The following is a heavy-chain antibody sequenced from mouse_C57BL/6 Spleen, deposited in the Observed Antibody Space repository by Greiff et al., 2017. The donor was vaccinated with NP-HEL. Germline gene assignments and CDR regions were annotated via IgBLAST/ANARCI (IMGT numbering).Heavy chain of an antibody. V-gene: IGHV1-18*01. CDR2: INPNNGGT. Sequence: EVQLQQSGPELVKPGASVKIPCKASGYTFTDYNMDWVKQSHGKSLEWIGDINPNNGGTIYNQKFKGKATLTVDKSSSTAYMELRSLTSEDTAVYYCARIYYSNWYFDVWGTGTTVTVSS. CDR1: GYTFTDYN. J-gene: IGHJ1*03. CDR3: ARIYYSNWYFDV. D-gene: IGHD2-5*01.